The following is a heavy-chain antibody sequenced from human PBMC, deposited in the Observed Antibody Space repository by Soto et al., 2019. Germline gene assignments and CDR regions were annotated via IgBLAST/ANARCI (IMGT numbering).Heavy chain of an antibody. V-gene: IGHV6-1*01. D-gene: IGHD1-1*01. CDR3: ARGSWDDVSGHYYMDV. J-gene: IGHJ6*03. CDR2: TYYRSKWYS. CDR1: GDSVSSNSAA. Sequence: SQTLSLTCDISGDSVSSNSAAWNWIRQTPSRGLEWLGRTYYRSKWYSNYAISVKSRVTVNPDTFKNQFSLQLNSVTPEDTAVYYCARGSWDDVSGHYYMDVWGKGNTVTVSS.